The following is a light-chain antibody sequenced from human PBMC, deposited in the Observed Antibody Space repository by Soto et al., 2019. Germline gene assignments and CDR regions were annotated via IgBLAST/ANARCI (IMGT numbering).Light chain of an antibody. CDR1: QSISKY. V-gene: IGKV1-39*01. CDR3: QQSYSRPFT. Sequence: DIQMTQSPSSLSASVGDRVTIACRASQSISKYLNWYLQKPGKAPKLLIYAASSLQSGVPSRFSGSGSGTVFTLTITSLLPEDFATYYCQQSYSRPFTFGGGTKVEIK. CDR2: AAS. J-gene: IGKJ4*01.